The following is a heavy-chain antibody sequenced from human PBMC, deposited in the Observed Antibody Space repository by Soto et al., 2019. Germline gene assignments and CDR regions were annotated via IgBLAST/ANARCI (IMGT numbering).Heavy chain of an antibody. CDR2: IYSTGTT. CDR3: ANDGRGSGSHYNLFGY. Sequence: EVQLVESGGGLIQPGGSLKLSCAASGFTVGNNYMSWVRQAPGKGLEWVSLIYSTGTTKYADSVKGRFTVSRDNDNNMLYLQMNSLRAEDPAVYYCANDGRGSGSHYNLFGYWGQGTLVTVSS. D-gene: IGHD3-10*01. CDR1: GFTVGNNY. V-gene: IGHV3-53*01. J-gene: IGHJ4*02.